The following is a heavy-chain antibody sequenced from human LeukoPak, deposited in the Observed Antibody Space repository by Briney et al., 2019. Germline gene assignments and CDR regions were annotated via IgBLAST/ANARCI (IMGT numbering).Heavy chain of an antibody. CDR1: GGSVSIGSYY. CDR2: IYYSGST. J-gene: IGHJ4*02. D-gene: IGHD3-22*01. V-gene: IGHV4-61*01. CDR3: ARKTYYYDSSGYYVLDY. Sequence: SETLSLTCTVSGGSVSIGSYYWSWIRQPPGKGLEWIGYIYYSGSTNYNPSLKSRVTISVDTSKNQFSLKLSSVTAADTAVYYCARKTYYYDSSGYYVLDYWGQGTLVTVSS.